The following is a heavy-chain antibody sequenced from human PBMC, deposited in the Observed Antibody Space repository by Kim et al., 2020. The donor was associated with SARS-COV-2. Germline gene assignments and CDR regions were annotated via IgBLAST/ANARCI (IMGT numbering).Heavy chain of an antibody. V-gene: IGHV3-23*01. CDR2: KSGTGISI. Sequence: GGSLRLSCAASGFTFSSSAMNWVRQSPGKGLEWVSSKSGTGISIYYADSVKGRFTISRDNSKNTRYLQMNNLRVDDTAVYYCAKGRGYGKNWGQGTLVKVSP. D-gene: IGHD5-12*01. CDR1: GFTFSSSA. CDR3: AKGRGYGKN. J-gene: IGHJ4*02.